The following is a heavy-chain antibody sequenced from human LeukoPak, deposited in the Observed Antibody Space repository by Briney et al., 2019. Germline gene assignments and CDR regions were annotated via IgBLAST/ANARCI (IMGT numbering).Heavy chain of an antibody. CDR3: ASQPRYCSGGSCSDAFDI. V-gene: IGHV4-59*01. CDR2: IYYSGST. D-gene: IGHD2-15*01. J-gene: IGHJ3*02. Sequence: SETLSLTCTVSGGSISSYYWSWIRQPPGKGLEWIGYIYYSGSTNYNPSLKSRVTISVDTSKSQFSLKLSSVTAADTAVYYCASQPRYCSGGSCSDAFDIWGRGTMVTVSS. CDR1: GGSISSYY.